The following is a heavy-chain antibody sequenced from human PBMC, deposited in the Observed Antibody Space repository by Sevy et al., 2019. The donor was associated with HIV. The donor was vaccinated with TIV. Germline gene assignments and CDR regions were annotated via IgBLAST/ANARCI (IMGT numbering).Heavy chain of an antibody. J-gene: IGHJ4*02. Sequence: ASVKVSCKASGYTFTGYYMHWVRQAPGQGLEWMGWINPNSGGTNYAQKVQGRVTMTRDTPISTAYMELSRLRSDDTALYYCVRDMELVDEGTQEFYYWGQGTLVTVSS. CDR2: INPNSGGT. D-gene: IGHD1-7*01. V-gene: IGHV1-2*02. CDR1: GYTFTGYY. CDR3: VRDMELVDEGTQEFYY.